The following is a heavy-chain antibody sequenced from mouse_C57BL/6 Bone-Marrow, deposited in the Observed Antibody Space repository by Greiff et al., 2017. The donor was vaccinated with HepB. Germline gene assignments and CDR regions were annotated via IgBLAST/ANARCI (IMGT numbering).Heavy chain of an antibody. V-gene: IGHV1-53*01. D-gene: IGHD1-1*01. J-gene: IGHJ1*03. Sequence: VQLQQPGTELVKPGASVKLSCKASGYTFTSYWMHWVKQRPGQGLEWIGNINPSNGGTNYNEKFKSKATLTVDKSSSTAYMQLSSLTSADSAVYYCARCYCSRYWYFDVWGTGTTVTVSS. CDR1: GYTFTSYW. CDR3: ARCYCSRYWYFDV. CDR2: INPSNGGT.